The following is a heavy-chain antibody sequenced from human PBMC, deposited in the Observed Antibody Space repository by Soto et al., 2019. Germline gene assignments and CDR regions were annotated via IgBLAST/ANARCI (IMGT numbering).Heavy chain of an antibody. V-gene: IGHV4-59*01. CDR1: GGSISSYY. Sequence: SETLSLTCTVSGGSISSYYWSWIRQPPGKGLEWIGYIYYSGSTNYNPSLKSRVTISVDTSKNQFSLKLSSVTAADTAVYYCAREQRKRLWFGHNSTDYYYGMDVWGQGTTVTVSS. D-gene: IGHD3-10*01. CDR2: IYYSGST. J-gene: IGHJ6*02. CDR3: AREQRKRLWFGHNSTDYYYGMDV.